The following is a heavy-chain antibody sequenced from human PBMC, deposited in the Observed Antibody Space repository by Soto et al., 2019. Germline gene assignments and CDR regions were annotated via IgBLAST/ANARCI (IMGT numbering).Heavy chain of an antibody. CDR2: IYYSGST. V-gene: IGHV4-30-4*01. CDR3: ARDRPSYDPYSSSWSFYYYYGMDV. Sequence: QVQLQESGPGLVKPSQTLSLTCTVSGGSISSGDYYWSWIRQPPGKGLEWIGYIYYSGSTYYNPSLKSRVTISVDTSKNQFSLKLSSVTAADTAVYYCARDRPSYDPYSSSWSFYYYYGMDVWGQGTTVTVSS. J-gene: IGHJ6*02. CDR1: GGSISSGDYY. D-gene: IGHD6-13*01.